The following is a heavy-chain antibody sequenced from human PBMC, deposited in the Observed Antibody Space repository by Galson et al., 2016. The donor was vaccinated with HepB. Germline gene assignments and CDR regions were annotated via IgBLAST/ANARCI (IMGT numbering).Heavy chain of an antibody. J-gene: IGHJ4*03. CDR2: ISYNVGTT. CDR1: GFAFSSHV. Sequence: SLRLSCAASGFAFSSHVVNWVRQAPGKGLQFISGISYNVGTTYYGQSVEGRFSISRDNSKNTVGLQLGGLRPEDTGMYYCVREHLQRNTGLDYWGHGTLVTVAP. CDR3: VREHLQRNTGLDY. D-gene: IGHD6-25*01. V-gene: IGHV3-64*01.